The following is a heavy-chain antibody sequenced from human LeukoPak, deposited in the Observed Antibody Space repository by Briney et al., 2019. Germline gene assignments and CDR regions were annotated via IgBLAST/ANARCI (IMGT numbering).Heavy chain of an antibody. D-gene: IGHD3-3*01. CDR2: ISGSGGST. CDR1: GFTFSSYG. CDR3: ARGYDFWSGYWSDY. Sequence: GGSLRLSCAASGFTFSSYGMSWVRQAPGKGLEWVSAISGSGGSTYYADSVKGRFTISRDNSKNTLYLQMNSLRSDDTAVYYCARGYDFWSGYWSDYWGQGTLVTVSS. J-gene: IGHJ4*02. V-gene: IGHV3-23*01.